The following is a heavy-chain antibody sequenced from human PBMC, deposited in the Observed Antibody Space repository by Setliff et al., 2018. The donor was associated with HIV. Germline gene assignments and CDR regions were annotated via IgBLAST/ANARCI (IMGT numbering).Heavy chain of an antibody. CDR1: GFTFNTYA. CDR2: ITGDGVDT. D-gene: IGHD2-15*01. V-gene: IGHV3-23*01. CDR3: AVDSSSWYSSPAEYFQY. J-gene: IGHJ1*01. Sequence: PGGSLRLSCAASGFTFNTYAMGWVRQAPGKGLEWVSVITGDGVDTHYADPVKGRFTISRDNSKNTLYLQMNSLRADDTAVYYCAVDSSSWYSSPAEYFQYWGQGTLVTVS.